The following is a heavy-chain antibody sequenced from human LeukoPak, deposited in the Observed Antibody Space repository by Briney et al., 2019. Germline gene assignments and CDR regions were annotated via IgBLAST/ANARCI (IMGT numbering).Heavy chain of an antibody. CDR2: IYYSGST. D-gene: IGHD1-7*01. Sequence: PSETLSLTCTDSGGSIRSYYWSWIRQPPGKGLEWIAYIYYSGSTNYNPSLKSRVTISVDTSKNQFSLKLSSVTAADTAVYYCARVWNYDRGDWFDPWGQGTLVTVSS. J-gene: IGHJ5*02. V-gene: IGHV4-59*01. CDR1: GGSIRSYY. CDR3: ARVWNYDRGDWFDP.